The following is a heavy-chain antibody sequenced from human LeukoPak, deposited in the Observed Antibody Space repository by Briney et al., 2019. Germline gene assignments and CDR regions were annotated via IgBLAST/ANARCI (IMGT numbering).Heavy chain of an antibody. D-gene: IGHD1-20*01. J-gene: IGHJ5*02. CDR3: ARENGITGTTGWFDP. Sequence: GGSLRLSCAASGFTFSSYGMHWVRQAPGKGLEWVSSISSSSSYIYYADSVKGRFTISRDNAKNSLYLQTNSLRAEDTAVYYCARENGITGTTGWFDPWGQGTLVTVSS. V-gene: IGHV3-21*01. CDR2: ISSSSSYI. CDR1: GFTFSSYG.